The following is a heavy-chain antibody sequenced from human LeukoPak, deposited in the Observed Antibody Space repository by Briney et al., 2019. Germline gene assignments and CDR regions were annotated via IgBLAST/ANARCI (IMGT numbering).Heavy chain of an antibody. CDR2: IYHSGST. J-gene: IGHJ6*03. Sequence: PSETLSLTCAVSGGSISSGGYSWSWIRQPPGKGLEWIGYIYHSGSTYYNPSLKSRVTISVDTSKNQFSLKLSSVTAADTAVYYCARHTYYYYYYYMDVWGKGTTVTVSS. V-gene: IGHV4-30-2*03. CDR1: GGSISSGGYS. CDR3: ARHTYYYYYYYMDV.